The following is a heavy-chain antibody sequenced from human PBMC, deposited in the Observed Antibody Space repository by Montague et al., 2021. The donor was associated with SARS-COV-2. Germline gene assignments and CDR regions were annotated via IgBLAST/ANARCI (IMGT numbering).Heavy chain of an antibody. CDR1: GGSISSYY. D-gene: IGHD3-10*01. CDR2: IYTSGTT. V-gene: IGHV4-4*07. J-gene: IGHJ6*01. Sequence: SETLSLTCTVSGGSISSYYWSWIRQPAGTGLEWIGRIYTSGTTNYNPSPKSRVTMSVYTSKNQFSLKLSSVTAADTAVYYCACGSGIISFYNSGMHVWGQGTTVTVSS. CDR3: ACGSGIISFYNSGMHV.